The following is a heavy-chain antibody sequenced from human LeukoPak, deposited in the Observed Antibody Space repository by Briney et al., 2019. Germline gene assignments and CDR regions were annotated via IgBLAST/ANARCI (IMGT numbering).Heavy chain of an antibody. CDR2: GHYTGST. V-gene: IGHV4-59*12. CDR1: GDSIKSYY. D-gene: IGHD2-8*01. CDR3: ARGPLAGRYYYYYMDV. J-gene: IGHJ6*03. Sequence: SETLSLTCTVTGDSIKSYYWNWIRQPPGKGLEWVGFGHYTGSTFYNPSLKSRVTLSVDTSKNQFSLKLSSVTAADTAVYYCARGPLAGRYYYYYMDVWGKGTTVTVSS.